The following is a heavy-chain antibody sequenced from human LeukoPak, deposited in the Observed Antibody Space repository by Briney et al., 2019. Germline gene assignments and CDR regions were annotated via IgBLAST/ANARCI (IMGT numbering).Heavy chain of an antibody. V-gene: IGHV3-53*01. Sequence: GGSLRPSCAASGFTFSSYAMYWVRQAPGKGLEWVSGIYSGGSTYYADSVKGRFTISRDNSKNTLYLQMNSLRAEDTAVYYCARDTYSSGSDYWGQGTLVTVSS. D-gene: IGHD6-19*01. J-gene: IGHJ4*02. CDR1: GFTFSSYA. CDR2: IYSGGST. CDR3: ARDTYSSGSDY.